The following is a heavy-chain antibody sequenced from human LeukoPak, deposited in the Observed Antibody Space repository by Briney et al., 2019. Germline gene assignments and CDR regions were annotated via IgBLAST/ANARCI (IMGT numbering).Heavy chain of an antibody. CDR1: GGSISSYY. J-gene: IGHJ5*02. V-gene: IGHV4-4*07. D-gene: IGHD6-19*01. CDR2: IYTSGST. Sequence: SETLSLTCTVSGGSISSYYWSWIRQPAGKGLEGIGRIYTSGSTNYNPSLKSRVTMSVDTSKNQFSLKLSSVTAADTAVYYCARDWYSSGYNLGGWFDPWGQGTLVTVSS. CDR3: ARDWYSSGYNLGGWFDP.